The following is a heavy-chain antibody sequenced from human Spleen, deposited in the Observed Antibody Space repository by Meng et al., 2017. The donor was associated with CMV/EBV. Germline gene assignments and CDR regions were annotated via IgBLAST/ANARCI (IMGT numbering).Heavy chain of an antibody. J-gene: IGHJ4*02. CDR3: AKVNEEGSSSSWYNLFDS. Sequence: GGSLRLSCAASGFTFSNYAMSWVRQAPGKGLEWVSAISRNGDKTYYAESGRGRFTIARDNAKNTLSLQMNSLRAEDTAPYYCAKVNEEGSSSSWYNLFDSWGQGTLVTVSS. V-gene: IGHV3-23*01. CDR1: GFTFSNYA. CDR2: ISRNGDKT. D-gene: IGHD6-13*01.